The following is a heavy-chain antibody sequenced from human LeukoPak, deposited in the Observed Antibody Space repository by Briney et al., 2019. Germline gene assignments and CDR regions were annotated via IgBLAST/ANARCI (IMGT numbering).Heavy chain of an antibody. CDR1: GYTFTSYG. V-gene: IGHV1-18*01. CDR3: ARPYYDFWSGYFWDAFDI. D-gene: IGHD3-3*01. J-gene: IGHJ3*02. CDR2: ISAYNGNT. Sequence: GASVTVSFKASGYTFTSYGISWVRQAPGQGLERMGWISAYNGNTNYAQKLQGRVTMTTDTSTSTAYMELRSLRSDDTAVYYCARPYYDFWSGYFWDAFDIWGQGTMVTVSS.